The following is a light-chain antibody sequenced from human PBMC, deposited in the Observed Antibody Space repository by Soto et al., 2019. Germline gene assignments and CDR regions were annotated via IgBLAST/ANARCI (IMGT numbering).Light chain of an antibody. CDR1: SSDVGSYNL. J-gene: IGLJ2*01. V-gene: IGLV2-23*02. CDR2: EVS. CDR3: CSYACSSTLL. Sequence: QSALTQPASVSGSPGQSITISCTGTSSDVGSYNLVSWYQQLPGKAPKLMIHEVSKRPSGVSNRFSGSKSGNTASLTISGLQAEDEADYYCCSYACSSTLLSGGGTKVTVL.